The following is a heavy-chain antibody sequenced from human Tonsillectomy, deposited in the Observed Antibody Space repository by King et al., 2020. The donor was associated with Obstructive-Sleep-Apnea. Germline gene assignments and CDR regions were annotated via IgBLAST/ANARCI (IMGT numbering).Heavy chain of an antibody. J-gene: IGHJ3*02. V-gene: IGHV1-8*01. D-gene: IGHD2-21*01. CDR3: ARGRIYAFDI. Sequence: VQLVESGAEVKKPGGSVRVSCKAFGYTFTSYDINWVRQATGQGLEWMGWMNPNSGNTGYAQKFQGRFTMTRNTSISTAYMELSSLGSEDTAVYYCARGRIYAFDIWGQGTMVTVSS. CDR1: GYTFTSYD. CDR2: MNPNSGNT.